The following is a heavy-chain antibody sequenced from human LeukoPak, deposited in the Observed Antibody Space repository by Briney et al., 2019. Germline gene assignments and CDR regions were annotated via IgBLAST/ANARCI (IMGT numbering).Heavy chain of an antibody. D-gene: IGHD3-22*01. CDR1: GGSISSYY. CDR3: ASTTYHYDTSGYYFLDY. CDR2: IYTSGIT. J-gene: IGHJ4*02. V-gene: IGHV4-4*07. Sequence: SETLSLTCTVSGGSISSYYWSWIRQPAGKGLEWIGRIYTSGITNYNPSLKSRVTMSLDTSKNQFSLKLSSVTAADTAMYYCASTTYHYDTSGYYFLDYWGQGTLVTVSS.